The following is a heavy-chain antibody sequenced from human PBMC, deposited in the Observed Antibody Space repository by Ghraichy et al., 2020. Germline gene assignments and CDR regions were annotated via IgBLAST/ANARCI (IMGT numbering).Heavy chain of an antibody. Sequence: GESLNISCAASGFTFSSYGMHWVRQAPGKGLEWVAVIWYDGSNKYYADSVKGRFTISRDNSKNTLYLQMNSLRAEDTAVYYCARDLRSWYLDYWGQGTLVTVSS. CDR2: IWYDGSNK. J-gene: IGHJ4*02. CDR1: GFTFSSYG. V-gene: IGHV3-33*01. CDR3: ARDLRSWYLDY. D-gene: IGHD6-13*01.